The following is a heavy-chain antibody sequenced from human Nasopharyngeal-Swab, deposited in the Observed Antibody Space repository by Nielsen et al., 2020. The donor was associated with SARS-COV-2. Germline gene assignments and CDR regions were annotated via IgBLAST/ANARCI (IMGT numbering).Heavy chain of an antibody. CDR2: IYSGGSST. D-gene: IGHD3-3*01. CDR1: GFTFSSYA. CDR3: AKDCEYYDFWSGYSPLPIFDY. V-gene: IGHV3-23*03. Sequence: GESLKISCAASGFTFSSYAMSWVRQAPGKGLEWVSVIYSGGSSTYYADSVKGRFTISRDNSKNTLYLQMNSLRAEDTAVYYCAKDCEYYDFWSGYSPLPIFDYWGQGTLVTVSS. J-gene: IGHJ4*02.